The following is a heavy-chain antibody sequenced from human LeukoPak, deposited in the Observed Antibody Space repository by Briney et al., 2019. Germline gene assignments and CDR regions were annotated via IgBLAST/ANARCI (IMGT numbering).Heavy chain of an antibody. D-gene: IGHD3-16*01. J-gene: IGHJ3*02. CDR2: ISSRSTII. CDR3: GASRQYVGAFDI. V-gene: IGHV3-48*03. CDR1: GFTFSSYE. Sequence: GGSLRLSCAASGFTFSSYELYWVRQAPGKGLEWISYISSRSTIIKYADSVRGRFTISRDDARESLYLQMSSLRADDTAIYYCGASRQYVGAFDIWGQGTLVTVSS.